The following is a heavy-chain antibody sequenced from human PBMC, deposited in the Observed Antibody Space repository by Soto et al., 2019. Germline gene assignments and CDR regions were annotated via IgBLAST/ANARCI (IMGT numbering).Heavy chain of an antibody. J-gene: IGHJ4*02. CDR2: ISGSGGST. CDR1: GFTFSSYA. V-gene: IGHV3-23*01. CDR3: AKNVGSSGWYGALGDYYFDY. Sequence: GGSLRLSCAASGFTFSSYAMSWVRQAPGKGLEWVSAISGSGGSTYYADSVKGRFTISRDNSKNTLYLQMNSLRAEDTAVYYCAKNVGSSGWYGALGDYYFDYWGQGTLVTVSS. D-gene: IGHD6-19*01.